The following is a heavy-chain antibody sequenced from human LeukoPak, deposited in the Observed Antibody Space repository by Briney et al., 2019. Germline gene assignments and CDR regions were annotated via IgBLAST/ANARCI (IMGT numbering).Heavy chain of an antibody. J-gene: IGHJ2*01. D-gene: IGHD1-7*01. CDR1: GSTFSSYA. Sequence: PGGSLRLSCAASGSTFSSYAMHWVRQAPGQGLEYVSAISSDGGSTYYANSVKGRFTISRDNSKNTLYLQMGSLRIEDMAVYYCASSPPTGTTWYFDLWGRGTLVTVSS. CDR3: ASSPPTGTTWYFDL. V-gene: IGHV3-64*01. CDR2: ISSDGGST.